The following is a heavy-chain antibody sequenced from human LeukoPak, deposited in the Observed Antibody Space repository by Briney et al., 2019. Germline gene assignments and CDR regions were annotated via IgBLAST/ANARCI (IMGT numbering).Heavy chain of an antibody. V-gene: IGHV1-18*01. CDR1: GYTFTSYG. D-gene: IGHD3-3*01. Sequence: ASVKVSCKASGYTFTSYGISWVRQAPGQRLEWMGWISAYNGNTNYAQKLQGRVTMTTDTSTSTAYMELRSLRSDDTAVYYCARRSNYDFWSGYYPDYWGQGTLVTVSS. CDR3: ARRSNYDFWSGYYPDY. CDR2: ISAYNGNT. J-gene: IGHJ4*02.